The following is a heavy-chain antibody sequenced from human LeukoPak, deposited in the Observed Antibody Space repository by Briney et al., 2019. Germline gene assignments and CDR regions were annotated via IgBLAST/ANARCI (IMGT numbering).Heavy chain of an antibody. V-gene: IGHV4-39*02. CDR3: ARLPDSSSYFDY. J-gene: IGHJ4*02. Sequence: SETLSLTCTVSGGSISSSSYYWGWIRQPPGKRLEWIGSIFYSGNTYYNPSLKSRVTISVDTSKNHFSLKLSSVTSADSAVYYCARLPDSSSYFDYWGQGTLITVSS. D-gene: IGHD6-6*01. CDR2: IFYSGNT. CDR1: GGSISSSSYY.